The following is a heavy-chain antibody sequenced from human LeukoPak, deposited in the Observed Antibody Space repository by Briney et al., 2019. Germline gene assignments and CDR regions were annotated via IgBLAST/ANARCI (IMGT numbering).Heavy chain of an antibody. V-gene: IGHV4-34*01. CDR3: ARDPGSGSWVEVYFDY. D-gene: IGHD3-10*01. CDR1: GGSFSGYY. Sequence: SETLSLTCAVYGGSFSGYYWNWIRQPPGRGLEWIGEINHSGSTNYNPSLKSRVTISVDTSKNQFSLNLSSATAADTAVYYCARDPGSGSWVEVYFDYWGQGTLVTVSS. J-gene: IGHJ4*02. CDR2: INHSGST.